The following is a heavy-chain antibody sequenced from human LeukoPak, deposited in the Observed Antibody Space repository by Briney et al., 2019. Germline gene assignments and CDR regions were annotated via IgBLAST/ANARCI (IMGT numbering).Heavy chain of an antibody. Sequence: ASVKVSCKASGYTFTGYYMHWVRQAPGQGLEWMGWINPNSGGTNYAQKFQGRVTMTRDTSISTAYMELSRLRSDDTAVYYCARDPGIAVAGHFDCWGQGTLVTVSS. CDR3: ARDPGIAVAGHFDC. CDR1: GYTFTGYY. V-gene: IGHV1-2*02. J-gene: IGHJ4*02. CDR2: INPNSGGT. D-gene: IGHD6-19*01.